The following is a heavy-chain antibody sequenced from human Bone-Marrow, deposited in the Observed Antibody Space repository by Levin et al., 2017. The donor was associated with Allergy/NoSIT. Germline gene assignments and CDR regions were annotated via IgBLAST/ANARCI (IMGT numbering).Heavy chain of an antibody. CDR3: ARDLIRYSSPGY. CDR2: ISYDGSNK. CDR1: GFTFSSYA. D-gene: IGHD5-18*01. J-gene: IGHJ4*02. V-gene: IGHV3-30-3*01. Sequence: SCAASGFTFSSYAMHWVRQAPGKGLEWVAVISYDGSNKYYADSVKGRFTISRDNSKNTLYLQMNSLRAEDTAVYYCARDLIRYSSPGYWGQGTLVTVSS.